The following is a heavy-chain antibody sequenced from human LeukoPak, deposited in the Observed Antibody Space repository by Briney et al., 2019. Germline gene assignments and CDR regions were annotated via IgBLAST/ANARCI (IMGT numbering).Heavy chain of an antibody. CDR2: IYYSGST. CDR1: GGSISSYY. CDR3: ARQPQAAPTPFDY. Sequence: PSETLSLTCTVSGGSISSYYWSWIRQPPGKGLEWIVYIYYSGSTNYNPSLKSRVTMSVDTSKNQFSLKLSSVTAADTAVYYCARQPQAAPTPFDYWGQGTLVTVSS. J-gene: IGHJ4*02. D-gene: IGHD6-6*01. V-gene: IGHV4-59*08.